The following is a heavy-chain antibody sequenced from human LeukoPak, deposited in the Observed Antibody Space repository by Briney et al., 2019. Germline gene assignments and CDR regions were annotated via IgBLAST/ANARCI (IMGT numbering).Heavy chain of an antibody. J-gene: IGHJ3*02. CDR1: GFTFSSYS. CDR2: ISSSSSYI. D-gene: IGHD5-12*01. Sequence: GGSLRLSCAASGFTFSSYSMNWVRQAPGKGLEWVSSISSSSSYIYYADSVKGRFTISRDNAKNSLYLQMNSLRAEDTAVYYCARGTYRYSGYDDAFDIWGQGIMVTVSS. V-gene: IGHV3-21*01. CDR3: ARGTYRYSGYDDAFDI.